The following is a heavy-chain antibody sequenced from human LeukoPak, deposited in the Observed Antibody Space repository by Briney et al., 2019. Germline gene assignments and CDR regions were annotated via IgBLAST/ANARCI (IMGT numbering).Heavy chain of an antibody. V-gene: IGHV1-69*05. CDR1: GGTFSSYA. D-gene: IGHD3-22*01. CDR3: ARGRYYDSSVYFDY. J-gene: IGHJ4*02. CDR2: IIPIFGTA. Sequence: SVKVSCKASGGTFSSYAISWVRQAPGQGLEWMGRIIPIFGTANYAQKFQGRVTITTDESTSTAYMELSSLRSEDTAVYYCARGRYYDSSVYFDYRGQGTLVTVSS.